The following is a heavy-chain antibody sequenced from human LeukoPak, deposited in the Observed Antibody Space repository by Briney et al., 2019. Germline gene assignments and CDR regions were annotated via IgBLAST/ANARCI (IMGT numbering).Heavy chain of an antibody. Sequence: GGSLRLSCAPSGFTFSNYAMSWVRQAPGNGLEWVSAISGSGDNTYYIDSVKGRFTISRGNSKNTFYLQMSSLRAEDTALSYCAKDFSAGGGSVFHYWGQGTLVTVSS. CDR3: AKDFSAGGGSVFHY. CDR1: GFTFSNYA. D-gene: IGHD3-10*01. J-gene: IGHJ4*02. V-gene: IGHV3-23*01. CDR2: ISGSGDNT.